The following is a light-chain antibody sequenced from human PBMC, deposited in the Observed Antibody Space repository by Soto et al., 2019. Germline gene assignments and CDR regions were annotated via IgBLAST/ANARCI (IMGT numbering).Light chain of an antibody. CDR2: GNN. J-gene: IGLJ2*01. V-gene: IGLV1-44*01. CDR3: AAWDDSLNGPV. CDR1: SSNIRTNT. Sequence: QAVVTQPPSASGTPGQRVTISCSGSSSNIRTNTVNWYQQFPGTAPKVLIYGNNQRPSGVPDRFSGSKSGTSASLAISGLQSEDEADYYCAAWDDSLNGPVFGGGTQLTVL.